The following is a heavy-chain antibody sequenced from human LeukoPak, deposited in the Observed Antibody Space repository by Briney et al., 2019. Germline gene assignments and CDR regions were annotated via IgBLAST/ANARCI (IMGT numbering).Heavy chain of an antibody. Sequence: SETLSLTCTVSGGSISSSNYYWGWIRQPPGKGLEWIGSIYYSGDTYYNPSLKSRATISVETSKNRFSLKLSSVTAAGTAVYFWAKHENIIIVPTAHAFDYWGQGTLVTVSS. CDR1: GGSISSSNYY. CDR2: IYYSGDT. CDR3: AKHENIIIVPTAHAFDY. D-gene: IGHD2/OR15-2a*01. V-gene: IGHV4-39*01. J-gene: IGHJ4*02.